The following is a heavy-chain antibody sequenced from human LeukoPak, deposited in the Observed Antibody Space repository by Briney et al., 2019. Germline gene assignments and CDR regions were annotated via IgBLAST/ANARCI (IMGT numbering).Heavy chain of an antibody. Sequence: GRSLRLSCAASGFTFSSYGMHWVRQAPGKGLERVAVISYDGSNKYYADSVKGRFTISRDNSKNTLYLQMNSLRAEDTAVYYCAKDRTDIVVVVAATAAAFDIWGQGTMVTVSS. J-gene: IGHJ3*02. D-gene: IGHD2-15*01. CDR3: AKDRTDIVVVVAATAAAFDI. CDR1: GFTFSSYG. V-gene: IGHV3-30*18. CDR2: ISYDGSNK.